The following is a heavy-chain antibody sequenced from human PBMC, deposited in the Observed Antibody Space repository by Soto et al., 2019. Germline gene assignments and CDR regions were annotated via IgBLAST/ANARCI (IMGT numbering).Heavy chain of an antibody. D-gene: IGHD3-10*01. CDR3: GGDYYGTVVY. J-gene: IGHJ4*02. CDR1: GFTFSTYW. V-gene: IGHV3-74*01. Sequence: EVQLVESGGVLVQPGGSLRLSCAASGFTFSTYWMHWVRQAPGKGLVWVSRISLDGSVTEYADSVKGRSTITRDNAKNTLHLQMTSLRAEDTAVYYCGGDYYGTVVYWGQGTPVTVSS. CDR2: ISLDGSVT.